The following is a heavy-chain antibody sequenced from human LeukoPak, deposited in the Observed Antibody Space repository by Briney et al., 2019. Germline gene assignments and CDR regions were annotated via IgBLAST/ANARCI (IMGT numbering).Heavy chain of an antibody. V-gene: IGHV3-30-3*01. CDR1: GFTFSSYA. Sequence: AGGSLRLSFAASGFTFSSYAMHWVRQAPGKGLEWVAVISYDGSNKYYADSVKGRFTISRDNAKNTLYLQMNSLRAEDTAVYYCARVGLPYYDILTGNGFDPWGQGTLVTVSS. CDR3: ARVGLPYYDILTGNGFDP. J-gene: IGHJ5*02. D-gene: IGHD3-9*01. CDR2: ISYDGSNK.